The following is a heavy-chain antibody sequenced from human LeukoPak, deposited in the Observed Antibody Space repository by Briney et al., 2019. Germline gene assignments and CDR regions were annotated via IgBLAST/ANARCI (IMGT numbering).Heavy chain of an antibody. CDR3: ARDTEGYIYGYYYCGMDV. D-gene: IGHD5-18*01. CDR2: ISGDSHST. CDR1: GFTFDDYA. V-gene: IGHV3-43*02. Sequence: GGSLRLSCAASGFTFDDYAMHWVRQAPGKGLEWVSLISGDSHSTFYADSVKGRFTISRDNSKNFLYLQMNSLRSDDTALYYCARDTEGYIYGYYYCGMDVWGQGTTVTVSS. J-gene: IGHJ6*02.